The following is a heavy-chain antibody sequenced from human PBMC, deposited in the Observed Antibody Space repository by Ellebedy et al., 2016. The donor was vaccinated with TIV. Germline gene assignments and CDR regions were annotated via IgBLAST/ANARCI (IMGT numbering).Heavy chain of an antibody. Sequence: GESLKISCAASGFTFSGYYMSWFRQAPGKGPEWVSYISYSGDLMYYADSVKGRFTTSRDNAGKSLYLQINSLRAEDTAVYDCARLGVIAAAGASDYWGQGTLVIVSS. V-gene: IGHV3-11*01. CDR2: ISYSGDLM. CDR3: ARLGVIAAAGASDY. J-gene: IGHJ4*02. D-gene: IGHD6-13*01. CDR1: GFTFSGYY.